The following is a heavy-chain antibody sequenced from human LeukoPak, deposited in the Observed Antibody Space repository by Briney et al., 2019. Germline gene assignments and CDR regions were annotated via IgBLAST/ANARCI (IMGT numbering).Heavy chain of an antibody. V-gene: IGHV3-64*01. D-gene: IGHD6-19*01. Sequence: GGSLRLSCAAPGFTFSSYAMHWVRQAPGKGLEYVSAISSNGGSTYYANSVKGRFTISRDNSKNTLYLQMGSLRAEDMAVYYCARDTGYSSGWYLDWGQGTLVTISS. CDR1: GFTFSSYA. J-gene: IGHJ4*02. CDR3: ARDTGYSSGWYLD. CDR2: ISSNGGST.